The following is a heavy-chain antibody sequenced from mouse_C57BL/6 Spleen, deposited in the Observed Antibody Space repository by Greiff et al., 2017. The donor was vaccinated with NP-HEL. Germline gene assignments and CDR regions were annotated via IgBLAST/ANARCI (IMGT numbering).Heavy chain of an antibody. D-gene: IGHD2-12*01. CDR1: GYTFTSYW. J-gene: IGHJ2*01. CDR2: IDPSDSYT. V-gene: IGHV1-59*01. CDR3: ARDDGVY. Sequence: VQLQQPGAELVRPGTSVKLSCKASGYTFTSYWMHWVKQRPGQGLEWIGVIDPSDSYTNYNQKFKGKATLTVDTSSSTAYMQLSSLTSEDSAVYYCARDDGVYWGQGTTLTVSS.